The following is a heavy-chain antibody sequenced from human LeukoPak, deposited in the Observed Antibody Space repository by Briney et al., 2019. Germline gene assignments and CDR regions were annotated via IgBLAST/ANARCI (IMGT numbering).Heavy chain of an antibody. CDR2: MHTSGST. Sequence: SETLSLTCTVSGGSISGYYWSWIRQPAGKGLEWIGRMHTSGSTNHNPSLKSRITMSVDRSKNQFSLKLSSVTAADTAVYYCVRDSGSGWYDYWGQGTLVTVSS. J-gene: IGHJ4*02. D-gene: IGHD6-19*01. V-gene: IGHV4-4*07. CDR3: VRDSGSGWYDY. CDR1: GGSISGYY.